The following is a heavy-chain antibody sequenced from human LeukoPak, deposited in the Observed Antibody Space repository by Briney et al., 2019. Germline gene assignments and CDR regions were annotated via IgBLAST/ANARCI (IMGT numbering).Heavy chain of an antibody. CDR3: ARDQDYYGSGSYLGY. V-gene: IGHV3-11*04. Sequence: GGSLRLSCAASGFTFSDYYMSWIRQAPGKGLEWVSYISCSGSTIYYADSVKGRFTISTDNAKNSLYLQMNSLRAEDTAVYYCARDQDYYGSGSYLGYWGQGTLVTVSS. J-gene: IGHJ4*02. CDR1: GFTFSDYY. D-gene: IGHD3-10*01. CDR2: ISCSGSTI.